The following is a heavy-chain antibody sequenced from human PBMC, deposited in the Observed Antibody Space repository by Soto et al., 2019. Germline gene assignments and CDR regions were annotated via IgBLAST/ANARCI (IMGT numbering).Heavy chain of an antibody. CDR1: GFSVTSNY. J-gene: IGHJ6*02. V-gene: IGHV3-53*05. Sequence: EVQLVETGGGLIQPGGSLRLSCVASGFSVTSNYMTWVRKAPGKGPEWVSVMYSKGHTYYADSVEGRFNISRDRSSNTLYLQMTILRREDTAVYYCARESGSPVTYHYSYGMDVWGQGTTVTVSS. CDR2: MYSKGHT. D-gene: IGHD4-17*01. CDR3: ARESGSPVTYHYSYGMDV.